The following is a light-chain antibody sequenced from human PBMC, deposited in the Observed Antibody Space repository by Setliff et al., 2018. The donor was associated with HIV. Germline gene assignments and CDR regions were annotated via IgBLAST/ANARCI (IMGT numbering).Light chain of an antibody. Sequence: QSALTQPASASGSPGQSVAISCTGTSSDIGSHNHVSWYQQYPGKAPKLMIYELSQRPSGVPDRFSGSKSGNTASLTVSGLQAEDEADYYCASYAGDGVHDIYVFGTGTKVIVL. J-gene: IGLJ1*01. CDR2: ELS. CDR1: SSDIGSHNH. CDR3: ASYAGDGVHDIYV. V-gene: IGLV2-8*01.